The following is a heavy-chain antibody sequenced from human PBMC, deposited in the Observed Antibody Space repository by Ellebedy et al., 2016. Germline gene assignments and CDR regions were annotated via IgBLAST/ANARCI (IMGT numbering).Heavy chain of an antibody. J-gene: IGHJ4*02. CDR2: ISAHNGNT. CDR1: GYTFTSYG. D-gene: IGHD3-22*01. Sequence: ASVKVSCKASGYTFTSYGISWVRQAPGQGLEWMGWISAHNGNTNYAQKLQGRATMTTDTSTNTAYMELRSLRSDDTAVYYCARDEGGEGSMIVVVHCDYWGQGTLVTVSS. V-gene: IGHV1-18*01. CDR3: ARDEGGEGSMIVVVHCDY.